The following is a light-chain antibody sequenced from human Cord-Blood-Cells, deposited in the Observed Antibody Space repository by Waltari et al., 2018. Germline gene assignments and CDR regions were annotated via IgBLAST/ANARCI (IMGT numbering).Light chain of an antibody. CDR1: QSISSY. J-gene: IGKJ1*01. V-gene: IGKV1-39*01. Sequence: DIQMTQSPSSLSASVGDRVPITCRASQSISSYLNWYQQKPGKAPKLLIYAASSLQSGVPSRFSGSGSGTDFTLTISSLQPEDFATHYCQQSYSTPWTFGQGTKVEIK. CDR2: AAS. CDR3: QQSYSTPWT.